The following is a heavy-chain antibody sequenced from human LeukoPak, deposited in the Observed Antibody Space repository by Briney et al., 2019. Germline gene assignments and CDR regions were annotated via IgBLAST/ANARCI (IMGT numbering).Heavy chain of an antibody. J-gene: IGHJ4*02. V-gene: IGHV3-74*01. CDR1: GFTLSSYW. Sequence: GGSLRLSCAASGFTLSSYWMHWVRQAPGEGLVWVSRINSDGSTTNYADSVKGRFTISRDNAKNTLYLQMNSLRAEDTAVYYCAAQNQMDYWGQGTLVTVSS. CDR3: AAQNQMDY. D-gene: IGHD2/OR15-2a*01. CDR2: INSDGSTT.